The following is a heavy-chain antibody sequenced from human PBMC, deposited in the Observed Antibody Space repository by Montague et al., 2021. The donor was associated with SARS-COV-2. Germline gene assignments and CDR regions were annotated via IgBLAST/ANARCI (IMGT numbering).Heavy chain of an antibody. V-gene: IGHV3-23*03. CDR2: LYSDIDGP. Sequence: SLRLSCAVSGFTFGSYAMSWVRQAPVRGLEWVSVLYSDIDGPYYXDSVQGRFTISRDNFRNTLYLQMNSLRDEDTAMYYCAKAPDDSSGYHYAAVDFWGQGTLVTVSS. J-gene: IGHJ4*02. CDR3: AKAPDDSSGYHYAAVDF. CDR1: GFTFGSYA. D-gene: IGHD3-22*01.